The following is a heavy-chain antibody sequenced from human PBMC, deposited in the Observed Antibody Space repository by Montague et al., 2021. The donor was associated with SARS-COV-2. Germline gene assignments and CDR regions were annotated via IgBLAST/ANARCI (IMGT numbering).Heavy chain of an antibody. J-gene: IGHJ4*02. Sequence: SLRLSCAASGFTFSSYGMHWVRQAPGKGLEWVAVIWYDGSNKYYADSVKGRFTISRDNSKNTLYLQMNSLRAEDTAVYYCARDAKDYGEGFGYWGQGTLVTASS. D-gene: IGHD4-17*01. CDR1: GFTFSSYG. CDR2: IWYDGSNK. V-gene: IGHV3-33*01. CDR3: ARDAKDYGEGFGY.